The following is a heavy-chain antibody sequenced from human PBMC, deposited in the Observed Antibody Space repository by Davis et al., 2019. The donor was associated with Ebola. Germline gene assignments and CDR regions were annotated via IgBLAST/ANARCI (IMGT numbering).Heavy chain of an antibody. CDR3: ARGGSSWYNAFDI. D-gene: IGHD6-13*01. CDR1: GGSISSYY. J-gene: IGHJ3*02. Sequence: MPSETLSLTCTVSGGSISSYYWTWIRQPPGKGLEWIGYIYYSGSTNYKSSLKSRVTISVDTSKNQFSLKLSSVTAADTAVYYCARGGSSWYNAFDIWGQGTMVTVSS. CDR2: IYYSGST. V-gene: IGHV4-59*01.